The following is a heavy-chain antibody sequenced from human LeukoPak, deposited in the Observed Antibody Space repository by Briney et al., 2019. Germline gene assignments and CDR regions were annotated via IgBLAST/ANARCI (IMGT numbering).Heavy chain of an antibody. CDR2: IKSKTDGGTT. CDR1: GFTFSNAW. J-gene: IGHJ4*02. V-gene: IGHV3-15*01. D-gene: IGHD2-21*02. CDR3: TTLAYCGGDCYGSVT. Sequence: PGGSLRLSCAASGFTFSNAWMSWVRQAPGKGLEWVGRIKSKTDGGTTDYAAPVKGRFTISRDDSKNTLYLQMNSLKTEDTAVYYCTTLAYCGGDCYGSVTWGQGTLVTVSS.